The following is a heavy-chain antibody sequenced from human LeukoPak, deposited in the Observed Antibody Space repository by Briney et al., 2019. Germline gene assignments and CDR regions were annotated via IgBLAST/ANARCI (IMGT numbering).Heavy chain of an antibody. V-gene: IGHV3-9*01. CDR1: GFTFDDYA. CDR2: ISWNSGSI. CDR3: AKGSIPAASYYYYGMDV. Sequence: GGSLRLSCSASGFTFDDYAMHWVRQAPGKGLEWVSGISWNSGSIGYADSVKGRFTISRDNAKNSLYLQMNSLRAEDTALYYCAKGSIPAASYYYYGMDVWGQGTTVTVSS. J-gene: IGHJ6*02. D-gene: IGHD2-2*01.